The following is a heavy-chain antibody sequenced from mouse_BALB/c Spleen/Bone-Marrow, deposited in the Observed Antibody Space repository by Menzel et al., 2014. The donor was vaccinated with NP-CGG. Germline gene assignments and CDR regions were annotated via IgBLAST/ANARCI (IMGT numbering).Heavy chain of an antibody. CDR2: INPSNGGT. CDR3: TRLPH. V-gene: IGHV1S81*02. D-gene: IGHD5-1*01. J-gene: IGHJ4*01. CDR1: GYTFTSYY. Sequence: QFQLQQSGAELVKPGASVKLSCKASGYTFTSYYMYWVKQRPGQGLEWIGEINPSNGGTNFNEKFKSRATLTVDKSSSTVYMQLSSLTSEDSAVYYCTRLPHWGQGTSVTVSS.